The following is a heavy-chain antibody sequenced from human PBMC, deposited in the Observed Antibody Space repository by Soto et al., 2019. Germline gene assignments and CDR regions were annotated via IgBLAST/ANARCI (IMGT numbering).Heavy chain of an antibody. V-gene: IGHV3-30*18. J-gene: IGHJ4*02. Sequence: QVQLVESGGGVVQPGRSLRLSCAASGFTFSSYGMHWVRQAPGKGLEWVAVISYDGSNKYYADYVKGRFTISRDNSKNTLYLQMNSLTAEDTAVYYCAKENYFDYWGQGTLVTVSS. CDR3: AKENYFDY. CDR1: GFTFSSYG. CDR2: ISYDGSNK.